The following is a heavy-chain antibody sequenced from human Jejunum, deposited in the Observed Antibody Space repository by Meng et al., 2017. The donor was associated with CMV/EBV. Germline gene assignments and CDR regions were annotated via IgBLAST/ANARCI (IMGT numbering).Heavy chain of an antibody. CDR1: GFTFSSYA. CDR2: ISGSGSST. Sequence: VPVLESGGGLVQPGGALRLSCAASGFTFSSYAMSWVRQAPGKGLEWVSPISGSGSSTYYADSVKGRFTISRDNSENTLYLQMNSLRAEDTAVYYCAKGGLGSPGLDSWGQGTLVIVSS. CDR3: AKGGLGSPGLDS. J-gene: IGHJ4*02. V-gene: IGHV3-23*01. D-gene: IGHD3-10*01.